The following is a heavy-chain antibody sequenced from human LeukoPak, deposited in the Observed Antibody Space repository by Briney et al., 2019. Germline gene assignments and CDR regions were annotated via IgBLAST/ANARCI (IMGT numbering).Heavy chain of an antibody. V-gene: IGHV1-2*02. D-gene: IGHD1-26*01. J-gene: IGHJ3*02. Sequence: ASVKVSCKGSEYTFTGYYMHWVRQAPGQGLEWMGWINPNSGGTNYAQKFQGRVTMTRDTSISTAYMELSRLRSDDTAVYYCAREQGGELLSSAAAFDIWGQGTMVTVSS. CDR2: INPNSGGT. CDR3: AREQGGELLSSAAAFDI. CDR1: EYTFTGYY.